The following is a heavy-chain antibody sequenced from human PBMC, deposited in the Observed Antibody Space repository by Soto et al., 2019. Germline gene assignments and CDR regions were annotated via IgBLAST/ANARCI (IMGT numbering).Heavy chain of an antibody. V-gene: IGHV3-74*01. D-gene: IGHD6-13*01. Sequence: SLRLSCAASGFTFSSYWMHWVRQAPGKGLVWVSCINNDGSSTNYADSVKGRFTISRDNAKNTLYLLMNSLTAEDTAVFYCARAPGRYSNNWYDHWGQGTLVTVSS. CDR2: INNDGSST. J-gene: IGHJ5*02. CDR3: ARAPGRYSNNWYDH. CDR1: GFTFSSYW.